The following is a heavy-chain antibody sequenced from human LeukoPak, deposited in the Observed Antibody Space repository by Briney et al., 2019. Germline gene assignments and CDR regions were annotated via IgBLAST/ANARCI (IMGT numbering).Heavy chain of an antibody. Sequence: GASVKVSCKASGYTFTSYGISWVRQAPGQGLEWMGWISTYNGNTNYAQKLQGRVTMTTETSTSTAYMELRSLRSDDTAVYYCARNGRPLLYYYYYYMDVWGKGTTVTVSS. CDR3: ARNGRPLLYYYYYYMDV. CDR2: ISTYNGNT. V-gene: IGHV1-18*01. J-gene: IGHJ6*03. CDR1: GYTFTSYG. D-gene: IGHD2/OR15-2a*01.